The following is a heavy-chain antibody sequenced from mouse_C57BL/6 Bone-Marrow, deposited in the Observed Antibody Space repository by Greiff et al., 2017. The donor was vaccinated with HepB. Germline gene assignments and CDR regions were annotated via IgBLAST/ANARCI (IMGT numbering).Heavy chain of an antibody. J-gene: IGHJ4*01. CDR3: AREDYGSTMDY. Sequence: EVQGVGSEGGLVQPGSSMKLSCTASGFTFSDYYMAWVRQVPEKGLEWVANINYDGSSTYYLDSLKSRFIISIDNAKNILYLQMSSLKSEDTATYYCAREDYGSTMDYWGQGTSVTVSS. D-gene: IGHD1-1*01. CDR1: GFTFSDYY. CDR2: INYDGSST. V-gene: IGHV5-16*01.